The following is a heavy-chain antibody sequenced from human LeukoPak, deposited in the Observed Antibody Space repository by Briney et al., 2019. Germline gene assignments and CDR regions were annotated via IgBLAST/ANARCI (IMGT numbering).Heavy chain of an antibody. V-gene: IGHV1-24*01. Sequence: GASVKVSCKVSGYTLTELSMHWVRQAPGKGLEWMGGFDPEDGETIYAQKLQGRVTMTTDTSTSTAYMELRSLRSDDTAVYYCAREDYYDSSGYATNAFDIWGQGTMVTVSS. CDR3: AREDYYDSSGYATNAFDI. CDR2: FDPEDGET. D-gene: IGHD3-22*01. J-gene: IGHJ3*02. CDR1: GYTLTELS.